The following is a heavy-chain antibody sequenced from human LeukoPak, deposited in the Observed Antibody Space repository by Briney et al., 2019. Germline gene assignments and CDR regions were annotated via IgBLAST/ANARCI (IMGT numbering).Heavy chain of an antibody. D-gene: IGHD3-16*01. CDR2: FHNSGTS. J-gene: IGHJ4*02. Sequence: SETLSLTCTVSDDSISDYYRGWIRHPPGKGLEWIGYFHNSGTSTYNPSLKSRVTISADTSKNQFSLKLNSLTTADTAVYYCTRGAGWLIDYWGQGILVTVSS. CDR1: DDSISDYY. CDR3: TRGAGWLIDY. V-gene: IGHV4-59*01.